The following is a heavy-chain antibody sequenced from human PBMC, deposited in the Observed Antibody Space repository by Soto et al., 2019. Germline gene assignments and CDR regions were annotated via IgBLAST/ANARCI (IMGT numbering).Heavy chain of an antibody. CDR3: ARGSGIAAAGQTKILRLYYYYGMDV. Sequence: PSETLSLTCTVSGGSISSYYWGWIRQPPGKGLEWIGYIYYSGSTNYNPSLKSRVTISVDTSKNQFSLKLSSVTAADTAVYYCARGSGIAAAGQTKILRLYYYYGMDVWGQGTTVTVSS. D-gene: IGHD6-13*01. V-gene: IGHV4-59*01. CDR1: GGSISSYY. CDR2: IYYSGST. J-gene: IGHJ6*02.